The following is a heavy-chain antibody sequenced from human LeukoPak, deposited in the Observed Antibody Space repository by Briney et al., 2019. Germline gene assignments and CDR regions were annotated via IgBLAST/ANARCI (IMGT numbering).Heavy chain of an antibody. J-gene: IGHJ3*02. Sequence: SETLSLTCTVSGGSISSYYWSWIRQPPGKGLEWIGYIYYSGSTNYNPSLKSRVTISVDTSKNQFSLKLSSVTAADTAVYYCARGDSGGDAFDIWGQGTMVTVSS. CDR3: ARGDSGGDAFDI. V-gene: IGHV4-59*01. CDR1: GGSISSYY. D-gene: IGHD2-21*02. CDR2: IYYSGST.